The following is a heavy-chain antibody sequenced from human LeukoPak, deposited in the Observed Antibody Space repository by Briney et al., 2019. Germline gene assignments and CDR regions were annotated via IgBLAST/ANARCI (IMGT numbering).Heavy chain of an antibody. CDR1: GFTFSSYG. D-gene: IGHD3-22*01. Sequence: QSGGSLRLSCAASGFTFSSYGMHWVRQAPGKGLEWVAVISYDGSNKYYADSVKGRFTISRVNSKNTLYLQMNSLRAEDTAVYYCATHYYDSSGYNDYWGQGALVTVSS. J-gene: IGHJ4*02. CDR2: ISYDGSNK. V-gene: IGHV3-30*03. CDR3: ATHYYDSSGYNDY.